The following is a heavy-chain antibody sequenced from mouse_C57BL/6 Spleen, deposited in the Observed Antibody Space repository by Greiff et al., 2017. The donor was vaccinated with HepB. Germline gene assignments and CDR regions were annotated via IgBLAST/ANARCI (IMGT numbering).Heavy chain of an antibody. CDR1: GYTFTSYG. V-gene: IGHV1-81*01. CDR3: ARWGPPNYYPGDY. J-gene: IGHJ2*01. CDR2: IYPRSGNT. Sequence: VQLQQSGAELARPGASVKLSCKASGYTFTSYGISWVKQRTGQGLEWIGEIYPRSGNTYYNEKFKGKATLTADKSSSTAYMELRSLTSEDSAVYFCARWGPPNYYPGDYWGQGTTLTVSS. D-gene: IGHD2-1*01.